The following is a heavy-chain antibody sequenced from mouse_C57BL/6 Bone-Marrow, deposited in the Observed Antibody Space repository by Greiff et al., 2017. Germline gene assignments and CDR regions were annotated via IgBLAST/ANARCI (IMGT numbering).Heavy chain of an antibody. CDR2: INYDGSST. Sequence: EVKLLESEGGLVQPGSSMKLSCTASGFTFSDYYMAWVRQVPEKGLEWVANINYDGSSTYYLDSLKGSFIISRDNAKNILYLQMSSLKSEDTATYYCASDMYYGSSYVHWYFDVWGTGTTVTVSA. CDR3: ASDMYYGSSYVHWYFDV. D-gene: IGHD1-1*01. CDR1: GFTFSDYY. J-gene: IGHJ1*03. V-gene: IGHV5-16*01.